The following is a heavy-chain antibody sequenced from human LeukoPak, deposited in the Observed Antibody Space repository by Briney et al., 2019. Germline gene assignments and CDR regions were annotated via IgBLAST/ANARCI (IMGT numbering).Heavy chain of an antibody. CDR1: GYTFTGYY. D-gene: IGHD3-3*01. CDR2: INPNSGGT. J-gene: IGHJ4*02. CDR3: ARGLRFLEWLLDRTFDY. Sequence: ASVKVSCKASGYTFTGYYMHWVRQAPGQGLEWMGWINPNSGGTNYAQKFQGRVTMTRDTSISTAYMELSRLRSDDTAVYYCARGLRFLEWLLDRTFDYWGQGTLVTVSS. V-gene: IGHV1-2*02.